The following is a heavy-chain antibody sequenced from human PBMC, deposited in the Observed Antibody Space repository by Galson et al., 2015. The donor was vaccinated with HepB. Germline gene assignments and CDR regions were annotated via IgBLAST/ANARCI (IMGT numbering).Heavy chain of an antibody. CDR3: AKDTPSRISNPSFFDY. CDR2: ISYDGSNK. CDR1: GFTFSSYG. Sequence: LRLSCAASGFTFSSYGMHWVRQAPGKGLEWVAVISYDGSNKYYADSVKGRFTISRDNSKNTLYLQMNSLRAEDTAVYYCAKDTPSRISNPSFFDYWGQGTLVTVSS. D-gene: IGHD2-15*01. V-gene: IGHV3-30*18. J-gene: IGHJ4*02.